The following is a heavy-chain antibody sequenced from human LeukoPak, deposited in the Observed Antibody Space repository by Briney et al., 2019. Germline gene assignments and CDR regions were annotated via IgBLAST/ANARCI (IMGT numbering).Heavy chain of an antibody. CDR1: GFTFSAYA. Sequence: GGSLRLSCAASGFTFSAYALSWVRQAPGKGLEWVSFISASGDLTYYADSVKGRFTISRDNSKNTLYLQMNSLRAEDTAVYYCARDIGPGPAAGTPLFDYWGQGTLVTVSS. V-gene: IGHV3-23*01. J-gene: IGHJ4*02. D-gene: IGHD6-13*01. CDR3: ARDIGPGPAAGTPLFDY. CDR2: ISASGDLT.